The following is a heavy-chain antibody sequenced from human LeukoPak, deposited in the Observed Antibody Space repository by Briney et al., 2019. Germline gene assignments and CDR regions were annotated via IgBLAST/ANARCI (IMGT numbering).Heavy chain of an antibody. CDR3: ASWEGIAVSGHFDH. V-gene: IGHV3-9*01. Sequence: GGSLRLSCAASGFTFDNYAMHWVRQAPGKGLEWVSGISWNSGSIGYADSVKGRFTISRDNAKNSLYLQMNSLRAEDTALYYCASWEGIAVSGHFDHWAQGTLVTVSS. J-gene: IGHJ4*02. CDR2: ISWNSGSI. D-gene: IGHD6-19*01. CDR1: GFTFDNYA.